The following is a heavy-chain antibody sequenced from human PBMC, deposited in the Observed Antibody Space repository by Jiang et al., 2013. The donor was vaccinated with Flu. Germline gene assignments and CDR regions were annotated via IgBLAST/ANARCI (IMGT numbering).Heavy chain of an antibody. CDR1: GGSISSSSYY. CDR2: IYYSGST. CDR3: ARIVDTAHIDY. Sequence: GSGLVKPSETLSLTCTVSGGSISSSSYYWGWIRQPPGKGLEWIGSIYYSGSTYYNPSLKSRVTISVDTSKNQFSLKLSSVTAADTAVYYCARIVDTAHIDYWGQGTLVTVSS. D-gene: IGHD5-18*01. V-gene: IGHV4-39*07. J-gene: IGHJ4*02.